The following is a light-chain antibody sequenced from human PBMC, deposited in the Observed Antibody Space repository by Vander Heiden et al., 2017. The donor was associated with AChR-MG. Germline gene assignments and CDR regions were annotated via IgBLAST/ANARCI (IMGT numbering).Light chain of an antibody. CDR2: KDS. CDR1: ALPKQY. Sequence: SSELPQPPSVSVSPGQTARITCSGDALPKQYAYWYQQKPGQAPVLVIYKDSERHSGIPERFSGSSSGTTVTLTISGVQAEEEADYYCQSADSSGNLWVFGGGTKLTVL. CDR3: QSADSSGNLWV. V-gene: IGLV3-25*02. J-gene: IGLJ3*02.